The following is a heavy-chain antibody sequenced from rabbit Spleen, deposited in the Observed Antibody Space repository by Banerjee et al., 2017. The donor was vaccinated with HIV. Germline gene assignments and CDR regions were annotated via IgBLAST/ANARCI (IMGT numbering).Heavy chain of an antibody. CDR3: ARDAGSYAYIDGYFNL. CDR2: VYAGSSGST. Sequence: QSLEESGGGLVKPGAYLTLTCKASGFSFNSGYDMCWVRQAPGKGLEWIACVYAGSSGSTYSATWAKGRFTISKTSSTTLTLQMTSLTAADTATYFCARDAGSYAYIDGYFNLWGPGTLVTVS. V-gene: IGHV1S40*01. CDR1: GFSFNSGYD. J-gene: IGHJ4*01. D-gene: IGHD6-1*01.